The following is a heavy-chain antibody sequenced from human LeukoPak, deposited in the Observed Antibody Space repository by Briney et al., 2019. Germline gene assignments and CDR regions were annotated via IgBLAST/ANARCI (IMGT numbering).Heavy chain of an antibody. D-gene: IGHD3-22*01. CDR1: GGTFSNYA. CDR3: AREDYYDSGSSDY. V-gene: IGHV1-69*13. J-gene: IGHJ4*02. Sequence: SVKVSCKASGGTFSNYAISWVRQAPRQGLEWVGGIIPIFDTADNAQKFQGRLTITADESTSTAYMELSSLRAEDTAVYYCAREDYYDSGSSDYWGQGTLVTVSS. CDR2: IIPIFDTA.